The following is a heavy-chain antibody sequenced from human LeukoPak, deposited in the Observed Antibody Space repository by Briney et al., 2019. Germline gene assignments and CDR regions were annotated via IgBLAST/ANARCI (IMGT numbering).Heavy chain of an antibody. CDR1: GGSISSSSYY. CDR3: ARGPYYYDSKTFDY. V-gene: IGHV4-39*01. CDR2: IYYSGST. J-gene: IGHJ4*02. D-gene: IGHD3-22*01. Sequence: SETLSLTCTVSGGSISSSSYYWGWIRQPPGKGLEWIGSIYYSGSTYYNPSLKSRVTISVDTSKNQFSLKLSSVTAADTAVYYCARGPYYYDSKTFDYWGQGTLVTVSS.